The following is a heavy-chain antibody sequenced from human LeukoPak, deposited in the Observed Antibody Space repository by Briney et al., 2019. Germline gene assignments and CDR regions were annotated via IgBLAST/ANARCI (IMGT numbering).Heavy chain of an antibody. V-gene: IGHV4-39*01. CDR3: ATLALIVLIESALVSDI. Sequence: SETLSLTCTVSGGSISSSSYYWGWIRQPPGKGLEWIGSIYYSGSTYYNPSLKSRVTVSVDTSKNQFSLKLSSVTAADTAVYYCATLALIVLIESALVSDIWGQGTMVTVSS. CDR2: IYYSGST. CDR1: GGSISSSSYY. D-gene: IGHD2-8*01. J-gene: IGHJ3*02.